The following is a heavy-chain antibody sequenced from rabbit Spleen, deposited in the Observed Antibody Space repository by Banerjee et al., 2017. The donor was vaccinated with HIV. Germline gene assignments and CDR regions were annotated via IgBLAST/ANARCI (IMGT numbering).Heavy chain of an antibody. D-gene: IGHD2-1*01. CDR2: IYVGSGGGT. CDR3: GRAGEGGYGYLDL. V-gene: IGHV1S40*01. Sequence: QSLEESGGGLVQPEVSLTLTCTASGFSFSNNYYMCWVRQAPGKGLEWIACIYVGSGGGTKYASWAKGRFTISKTSSTTVTLEMTSLTVADTATFFCGRAGEGGYGYLDLWGPGTLVTVS. J-gene: IGHJ4*01. CDR1: GFSFSNNYY.